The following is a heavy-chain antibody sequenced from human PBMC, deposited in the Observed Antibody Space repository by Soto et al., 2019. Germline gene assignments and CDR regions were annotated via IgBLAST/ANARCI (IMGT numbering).Heavy chain of an antibody. D-gene: IGHD2-2*03. Sequence: ASVKVSCKASGYTFTSYDINWVRQATGQGLEWMGWMNPNSGNTGYAQKFQGRVTMTRNTSISTAYMELSSLRSEDTAVYYCARGRDGYCSSTSCYLYFPLDYWGQGTLVTVSS. CDR2: MNPNSGNT. J-gene: IGHJ4*02. V-gene: IGHV1-8*01. CDR1: GYTFTSYD. CDR3: ARGRDGYCSSTSCYLYFPLDY.